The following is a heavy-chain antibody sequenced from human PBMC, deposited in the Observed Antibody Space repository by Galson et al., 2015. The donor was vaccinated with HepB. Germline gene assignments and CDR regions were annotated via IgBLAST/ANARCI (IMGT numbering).Heavy chain of an antibody. CDR3: AHVPPPRPLGGCFWSGFCWFDP. CDR1: GFSLSTSGVG. V-gene: IGHV2-5*02. CDR2: IYWDDDK. D-gene: IGHD3-3*01. J-gene: IGHJ5*02. Sequence: PALVKPTQTLTLTCTFSGFSLSTSGVGVGWIRQPPGKALEWLALIYWDDDKRYSPSLKSRLTITKDTSKNQVVLTMTNMDPVDTATYYCAHVPPPRPLGGCFWSGFCWFDPWGQGTLVTVSS.